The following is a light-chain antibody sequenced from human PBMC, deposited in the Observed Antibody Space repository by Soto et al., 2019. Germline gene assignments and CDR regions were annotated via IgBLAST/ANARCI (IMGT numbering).Light chain of an antibody. CDR1: QSVSSSY. J-gene: IGKJ4*01. CDR2: AAS. V-gene: IGKV3-20*01. Sequence: EIGLTQSQGTLSLSPGERATLSCRASQSVSSSYLAWYQQKPGQAPRLLIYAASSRATGIPDRFSGSGSGTDFTLTISRLEPEDFALYYCQHYGSLVLTFGGGTHVEIK. CDR3: QHYGSLVLT.